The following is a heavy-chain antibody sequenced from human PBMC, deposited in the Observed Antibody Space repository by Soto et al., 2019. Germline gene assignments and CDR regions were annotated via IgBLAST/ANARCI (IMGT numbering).Heavy chain of an antibody. CDR1: GFTFSSDA. CDR3: ARDRGGVAPDY. CDR2: ILNDGSKK. J-gene: IGHJ4*02. D-gene: IGHD3-3*01. Sequence: QVQLVESGGGVVQAGRSLRLSCTASGFTFSSDAIHWVRQAPGKGLEWVAVILNDGSKKYYADSVKGRFSISRENSKNTLNLQMNSLRGEDTAVYYCARDRGGVAPDYWGQRTLVTVSS. V-gene: IGHV3-30-3*01.